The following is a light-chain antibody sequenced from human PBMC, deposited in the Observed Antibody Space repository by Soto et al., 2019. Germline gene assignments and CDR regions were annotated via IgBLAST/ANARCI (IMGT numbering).Light chain of an antibody. CDR2: GAS. CDR3: QQYNNWPWT. V-gene: IGKV3-15*01. CDR1: QSVSSN. Sequence: EIVMTQSPATLSVSPGERATLSCRASQSVSSNLAWYQQKPGQAPRLLIYGASTRATGIPARFSGSGSGTEFTLTISSLQSEDFAVYSFQQYNNWPWTFGQGTKVEIK. J-gene: IGKJ1*01.